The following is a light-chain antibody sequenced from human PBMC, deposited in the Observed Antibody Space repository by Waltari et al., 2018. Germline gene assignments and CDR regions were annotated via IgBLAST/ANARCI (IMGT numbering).Light chain of an antibody. CDR1: SSNIGGNF. V-gene: IGLV1-47*01. CDR3: AAWDDNLTGPL. J-gene: IGLJ3*02. CDR2: KNN. Sequence: SVLTQPPSASGTPGQAVTIPRSRRSSNIGGNFVYWYQQLPGMAPQLLIYKNNQRPSGVPDRFSGSKSGTSASLAISGLRSDDEAEYYCAAWDDNLTGPLFGGGTKVTVL.